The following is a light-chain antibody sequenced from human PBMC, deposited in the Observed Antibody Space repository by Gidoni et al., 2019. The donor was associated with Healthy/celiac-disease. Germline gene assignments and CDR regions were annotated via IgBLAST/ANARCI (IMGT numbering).Light chain of an antibody. V-gene: IGKV1-39*01. J-gene: IGKJ2*01. CDR2: AAS. CDR1: QSINSY. Sequence: DIQMTQSPSSLSASVGDRVTITCRASQSINSYLNWYQQKPGKVPKLLIYAASSLQSGVPSRFSGSGSGTDFTLTISSLQPEDFATYYCQQSYRTPYTFGQGTKLEIK. CDR3: QQSYRTPYT.